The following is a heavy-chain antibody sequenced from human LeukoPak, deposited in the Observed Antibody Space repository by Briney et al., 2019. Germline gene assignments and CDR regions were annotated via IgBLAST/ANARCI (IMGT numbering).Heavy chain of an antibody. CDR3: ARADWFDP. V-gene: IGHV3-74*01. CDR2: IMSDGSST. CDR1: GFNISSHW. J-gene: IGHJ5*02. Sequence: GGSLRPSCAASGFNISSHWMHWVRQAPGKGLVWVSRIMSDGSSTSYADSVKGRFTISRDNAKNTLYLQMNSLRAEDTAVYYCARADWFDPWGQGTLVTVSS.